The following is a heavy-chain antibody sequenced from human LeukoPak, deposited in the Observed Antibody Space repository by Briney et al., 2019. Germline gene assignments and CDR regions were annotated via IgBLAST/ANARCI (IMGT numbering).Heavy chain of an antibody. CDR1: GFTFSSYA. V-gene: IGHV3-23*01. CDR3: ANPPPFKVVPAATGDY. J-gene: IGHJ4*02. D-gene: IGHD2-2*01. Sequence: PGGSLRLSCAASGFTFSSYAMSWVRQAPGKGLEWASAISGSGGSTYYADSVKGRFTISRDNSKNTLYLQMNSLRAEDTAVYYCANPPPFKVVPAATGDYWGQGTLVTVSS. CDR2: ISGSGGST.